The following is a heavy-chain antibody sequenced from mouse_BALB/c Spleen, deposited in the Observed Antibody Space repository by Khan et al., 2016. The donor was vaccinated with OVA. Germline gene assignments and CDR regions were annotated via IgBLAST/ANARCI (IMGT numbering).Heavy chain of an antibody. V-gene: IGHV14-3*02. J-gene: IGHJ4*01. D-gene: IGHD2-14*01. CDR1: GFNIKDTY. CDR2: IDPANGNT. CDR3: ARDYFRYDYAMDY. Sequence: IQLVQSGAELVKPGASVKLSCTASGFNIKDTYMHWVKQRPEQGLEWIGRIDPANGNTKYDPKFQGKATITADTSSHTAYLQLSSLTSEDSAVYYCARDYFRYDYAMDYWGQGTSVTVSS.